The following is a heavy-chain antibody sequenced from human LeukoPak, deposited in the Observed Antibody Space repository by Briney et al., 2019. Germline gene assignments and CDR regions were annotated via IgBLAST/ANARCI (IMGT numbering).Heavy chain of an antibody. CDR2: ISAYNGDT. CDR3: AVRNRSSWSPFDF. Sequence: ASVKVSFKASGYTFTGYYIHWVRQAPGQGLEWMGWISAYNGDTNYAQKLQGRVTMTTDTSTSTAYMELRTLRSDDTAVYYCAVRNRSSWSPFDFWGQGTLVTVSS. V-gene: IGHV1-18*04. D-gene: IGHD6-13*01. CDR1: GYTFTGYY. J-gene: IGHJ4*02.